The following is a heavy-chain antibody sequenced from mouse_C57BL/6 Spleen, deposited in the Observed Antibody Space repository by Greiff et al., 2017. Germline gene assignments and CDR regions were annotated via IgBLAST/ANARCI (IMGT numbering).Heavy chain of an antibody. CDR1: GYTFTSYW. CDR3: ARPYGSSYDWYFDV. J-gene: IGHJ1*03. Sequence: QVQLQQPGAELVMPGASVKLSCKASGYTFTSYWMHWVKQRPGQGLEWIGEIDPSDSYPNYNQKFKGKSTLTVDKSSSTAYMQLSSLTSEDSAVYYCARPYGSSYDWYFDVWGTGTTVTVSS. D-gene: IGHD1-1*01. CDR2: IDPSDSYP. V-gene: IGHV1-69*01.